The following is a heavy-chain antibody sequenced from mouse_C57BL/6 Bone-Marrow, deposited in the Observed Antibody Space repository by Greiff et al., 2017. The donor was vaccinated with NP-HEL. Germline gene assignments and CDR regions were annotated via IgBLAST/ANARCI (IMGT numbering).Heavy chain of an antibody. CDR1: GYTFTSYW. D-gene: IGHD2-4*01. CDR3: ARDYDEKAFAY. V-gene: IGHV1-69*01. Sequence: QVQLQQPGAELVMPGASVKLSCKASGYTFTSYWMHWVKQRPGQGLEWIGEIDPSDSYTNYNQKFKGKSTLTVDKSSSTAYMQLSSLTSEDAAVYYCARDYDEKAFAYWGQGTLVTVSA. J-gene: IGHJ3*01. CDR2: IDPSDSYT.